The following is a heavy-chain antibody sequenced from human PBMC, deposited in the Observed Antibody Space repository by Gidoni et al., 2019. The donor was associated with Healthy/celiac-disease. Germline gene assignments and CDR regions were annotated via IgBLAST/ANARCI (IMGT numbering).Heavy chain of an antibody. CDR2: IIPILGIA. Sequence: QVQLVQSGAEVKKPGSSVTVSCKASGGTFSSYTISWVRQAPGQGLEWMGRIIPILGIANYAQKFQGRVTITADKSTSTAYMELSSLRSEDTAVYYCARCNYYDSSGYYDGCAFDIWGQGTMVTVSS. J-gene: IGHJ3*02. CDR1: GGTFSSYT. V-gene: IGHV1-69*02. D-gene: IGHD3-22*01. CDR3: ARCNYYDSSGYYDGCAFDI.